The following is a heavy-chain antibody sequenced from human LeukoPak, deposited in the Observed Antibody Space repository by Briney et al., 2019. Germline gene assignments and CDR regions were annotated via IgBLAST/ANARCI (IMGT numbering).Heavy chain of an antibody. CDR1: GYTFTDFY. V-gene: IGHV1-2*02. Sequence: GASVEVSCKASGYTFTDFYIHWVRQAPGQGLEWMGWINPNSGDTTYAQNFQGRVTMTRDNSITTVYMEISGLRDDDTAVYSCARGTVAQSRTGFDLWGQGTLVTVSS. CDR3: ARGTVAQSRTGFDL. J-gene: IGHJ4*02. D-gene: IGHD2-8*02. CDR2: INPNSGDT.